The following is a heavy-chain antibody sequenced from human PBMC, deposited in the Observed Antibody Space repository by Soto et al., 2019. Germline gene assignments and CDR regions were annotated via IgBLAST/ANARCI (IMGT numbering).Heavy chain of an antibody. V-gene: IGHV1-69*01. D-gene: IGHD2-15*01. Sequence: QVQLAQSGAEMTKPGSSVKVSCRASGGSFSDFAFSWVRQAPGQGLEWMGGIIPMFAATKYAQRLQDRVTITADESTNKVYLALNSFTSEDTAIYYCARGAIAAVPAALSSYHDYTNYRFDSWGQGTLVTVSS. J-gene: IGHJ4*02. CDR3: ARGAIAAVPAALSSYHDYTNYRFDS. CDR2: IIPMFAAT. CDR1: GGSFSDFA.